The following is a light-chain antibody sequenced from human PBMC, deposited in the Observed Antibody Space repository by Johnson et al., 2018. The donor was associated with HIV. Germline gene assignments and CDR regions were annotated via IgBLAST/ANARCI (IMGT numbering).Light chain of an antibody. CDR2: KND. J-gene: IGLJ1*01. Sequence: QSVLTQSPSVSAAPGQKVTISCSGTSSNIGNTYISWYQQLPGTAPTLLIYKNDKRPSGIPDRFSGSKSGTSATLGITGLQTGDEADYYCGAWDASLSTGGVFGTGTKVTVL. CDR3: GAWDASLSTGGV. V-gene: IGLV1-51*02. CDR1: SSNIGNTY.